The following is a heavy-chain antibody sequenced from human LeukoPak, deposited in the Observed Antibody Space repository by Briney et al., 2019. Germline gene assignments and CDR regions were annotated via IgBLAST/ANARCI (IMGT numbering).Heavy chain of an antibody. CDR3: AYSIGCYDEWFQN. V-gene: IGHV4-59*02. Sequence: PSETLSLTCAVSGGSVSSAYWSWIRQPPGKGLEWIGYVYFSGSTNYNPSLTSRVTISADTSKNHFSLKLTSVTAADTAVYYCAYSIGCYDEWFQNWGQGTLVTVSS. CDR1: GGSVSSAY. J-gene: IGHJ1*01. D-gene: IGHD3-22*01. CDR2: VYFSGST.